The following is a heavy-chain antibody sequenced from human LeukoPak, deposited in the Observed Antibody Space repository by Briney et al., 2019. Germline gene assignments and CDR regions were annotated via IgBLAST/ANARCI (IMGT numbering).Heavy chain of an antibody. J-gene: IGHJ6*02. CDR1: GGSISRGGYY. D-gene: IGHD5-12*01. CDR2: IYYSGST. V-gene: IGHV4-31*03. CDR3: ARMTLGYTYGMDV. Sequence: SEPLSLTCTVSGGSISRGGYYWSWIRQHPGKGLEWIGYIYYSGSTYYNASLKSRVNISVATSKNQFSLKLSSVTAADTAVYYCARMTLGYTYGMDVWGQGTTVTVSS.